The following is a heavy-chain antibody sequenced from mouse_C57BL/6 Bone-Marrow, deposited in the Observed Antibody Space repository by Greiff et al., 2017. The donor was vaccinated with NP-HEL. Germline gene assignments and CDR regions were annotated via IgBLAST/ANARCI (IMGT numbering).Heavy chain of an antibody. J-gene: IGHJ2*01. CDR3: ARNYYYGSREGPDY. CDR2: IHPNSGST. Sequence: QVQLKQPGAELVKPGASVKLSCKASGYTFTSYWMHWVKQRPGQGLEWIGMIHPNSGSTNYNEKFKSKATLTVDKSSSTAYMQLSSLTSEDSAVYYCARNYYYGSREGPDYWGQGTTLTVSS. D-gene: IGHD1-1*01. CDR1: GYTFTSYW. V-gene: IGHV1-64*01.